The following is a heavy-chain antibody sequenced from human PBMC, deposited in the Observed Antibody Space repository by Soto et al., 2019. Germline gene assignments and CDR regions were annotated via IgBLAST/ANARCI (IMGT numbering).Heavy chain of an antibody. CDR2: VYWNDDK. V-gene: IGHV2-5*01. J-gene: IGHJ4*02. CDR1: GFSLSTNGVG. CDR3: AHRHFNKVAYFDY. Sequence: QITLKESGLTLVKPTQTLTLTCTVSGFSLSTNGVGVGWIRQPPGKALEWLAIVYWNDDKRYSPSLESRLTIARDASKNQVILIMTNMDPVDTATYYWAHRHFNKVAYFDYWGQGTLVTVSS.